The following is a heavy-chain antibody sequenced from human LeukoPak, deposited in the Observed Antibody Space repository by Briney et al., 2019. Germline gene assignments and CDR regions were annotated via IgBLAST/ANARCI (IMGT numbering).Heavy chain of an antibody. CDR1: GYAFASYW. J-gene: IGHJ4*02. Sequence: GESLKISCRVSGYAFASYWIGWVRQVPGKGLEWMGIIYPDDSDTKYSPSFQGQVAFLADKSVNTAYLQWSSLKASDSAMYYCARFEVNHEDSSSFYYFDHWGQGTLVTVSS. CDR3: ARFEVNHEDSSSFYYFDH. CDR2: IYPDDSDT. V-gene: IGHV5-51*01. D-gene: IGHD3-22*01.